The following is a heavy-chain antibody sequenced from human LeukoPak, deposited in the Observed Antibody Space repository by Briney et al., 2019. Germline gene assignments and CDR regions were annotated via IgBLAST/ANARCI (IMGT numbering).Heavy chain of an antibody. D-gene: IGHD3-10*01. CDR3: ARGSSVTYYSDY. Sequence: PGGSLRLSCAASGFTCSSYAMSWLRQAPGKGLEWVSTIGNSGGSTYYADSVKGRFTIARDDSENTLFLQMNSLRAEDTAVYYCARGSSVTYYSDYWGQGTLVTVSS. J-gene: IGHJ4*02. V-gene: IGHV3-23*01. CDR2: IGNSGGST. CDR1: GFTCSSYA.